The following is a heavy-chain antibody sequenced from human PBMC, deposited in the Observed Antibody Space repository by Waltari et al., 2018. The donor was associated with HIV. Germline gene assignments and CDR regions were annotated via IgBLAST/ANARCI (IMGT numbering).Heavy chain of an antibody. J-gene: IGHJ3*02. V-gene: IGHV4-4*02. Sequence: QVQLQESGPGLATPSGTLSLTCAVSGGPISISNWWSWVRQPPGQGLEWIGEIYHSGSTNYNPSLKSRVTISVDKSKNQFSLKLSSVTAADTAVYYCARDRFLSSYYYDSSGEGAFDIWGQGTMVTVSS. CDR1: GGPISISNW. CDR2: IYHSGST. CDR3: ARDRFLSSYYYDSSGEGAFDI. D-gene: IGHD3-22*01.